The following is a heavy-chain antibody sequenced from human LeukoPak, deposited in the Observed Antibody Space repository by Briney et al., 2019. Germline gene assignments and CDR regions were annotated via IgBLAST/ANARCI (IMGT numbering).Heavy chain of an antibody. CDR2: INPNSGGT. Sequence: ASVKVSCKASGYTFTGYYMHWVRQAPGQGLEWMGWINPNSGGTNYAQKFQGRVTMTRDTSISTAYMELSRLRSDDTAVYYCARLRGRSGSRDRYFDYWGQGTLVTVSS. D-gene: IGHD1-26*01. CDR1: GYTFTGYY. V-gene: IGHV1-2*02. CDR3: ARLRGRSGSRDRYFDY. J-gene: IGHJ4*02.